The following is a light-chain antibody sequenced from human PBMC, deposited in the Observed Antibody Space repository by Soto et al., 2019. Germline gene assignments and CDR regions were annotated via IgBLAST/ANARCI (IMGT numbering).Light chain of an antibody. CDR1: QSVSSSY. V-gene: IGKV3-20*01. CDR2: GIS. CDR3: QQYGSSVT. Sequence: ELVLTQSPGTLSLSPGERDTLSCRASQSVSSSYLAWYQQKPGQAPRLLIHGISNRASGIPDRFSGSGSGTDFTLTISRLEPEDSAVYYCQQYGSSVTFGGGTKVDIK. J-gene: IGKJ4*01.